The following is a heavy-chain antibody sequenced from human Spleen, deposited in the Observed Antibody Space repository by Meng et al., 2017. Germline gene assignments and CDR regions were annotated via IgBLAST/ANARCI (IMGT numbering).Heavy chain of an antibody. CDR1: VFTFTSHA. CDR2: ISDSGGST. CDR3: AKETPHKVYYLDY. J-gene: IGHJ4*02. Sequence: GLVFTFTSHAMSWVRQAPGKGLEWVSGISDSGGSTHYVDSVKGRFTISRDNSKNTLYLQMNSLRVEDTAVYYCAKETPHKVYYLDYWGQGTLVTVSS. V-gene: IGHV3-23*01. D-gene: IGHD2-8*01.